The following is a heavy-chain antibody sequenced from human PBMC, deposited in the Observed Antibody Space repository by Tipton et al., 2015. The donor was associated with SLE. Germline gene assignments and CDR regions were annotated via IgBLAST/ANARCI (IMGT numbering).Heavy chain of an antibody. D-gene: IGHD6-19*01. CDR2: INHSG. V-gene: IGHV4-34*01. J-gene: IGHJ3*02. CDR3: ARGIAVAAPAFDI. Sequence: LRLSCAVYGGSFSGYYWSWIRQPPGKGLEWIGEINHSGSTISVDTSKNQFSLKLSSVTAADTAVYYCARGIAVAAPAFDIWGHGTLPAVSS. CDR1: GGSFSGYY.